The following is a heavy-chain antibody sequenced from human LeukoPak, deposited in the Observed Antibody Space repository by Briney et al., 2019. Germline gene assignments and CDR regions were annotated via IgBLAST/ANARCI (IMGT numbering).Heavy chain of an antibody. V-gene: IGHV4-59*01. CDR2: IYYSGST. D-gene: IGHD3-22*01. Sequence: SETLSLTCTVSGGSISSYYWSWIRQPPGKGLEWIGYIYYSGSTNYNPSLKSRVTISVDTSKNQFSLKLSSVTAADTAVYYCARGNNDSSGYYSNWGQGTLVTVSS. CDR1: GGSISSYY. CDR3: ARGNNDSSGYYSN. J-gene: IGHJ4*02.